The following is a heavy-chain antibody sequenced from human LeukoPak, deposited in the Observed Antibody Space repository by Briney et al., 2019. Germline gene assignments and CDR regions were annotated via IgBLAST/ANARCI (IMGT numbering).Heavy chain of an antibody. J-gene: IGHJ4*02. CDR2: INPNSGGT. Sequence: ASVKVSCKASGYTFTGYYMHWVRQAPGQGLEWMGWINPNSGGTNYAQKFQGRVTMTRGTSISTAYMELSRLRSDDTAVYYCARGGLYGDYVSPDYWGQGTLVTVSS. D-gene: IGHD4-17*01. V-gene: IGHV1-2*02. CDR3: ARGGLYGDYVSPDY. CDR1: GYTFTGYY.